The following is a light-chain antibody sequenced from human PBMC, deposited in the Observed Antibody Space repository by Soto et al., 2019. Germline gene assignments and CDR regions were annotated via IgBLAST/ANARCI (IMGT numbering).Light chain of an antibody. Sequence: DIQMTQSPSSLSASVGDRVTITCRASQGISNYLAWYQQKPGKVPKLLLYAASTLHSGVPSRFSGGGSGTDFTLTISSLQPEDVATYYCQKYNSAPWTFGQGTKVEIK. V-gene: IGKV1-27*01. CDR3: QKYNSAPWT. J-gene: IGKJ1*01. CDR1: QGISNY. CDR2: AAS.